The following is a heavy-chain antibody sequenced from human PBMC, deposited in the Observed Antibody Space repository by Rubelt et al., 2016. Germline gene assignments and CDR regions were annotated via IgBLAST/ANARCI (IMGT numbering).Heavy chain of an antibody. CDR1: GYTFTSYA. Sequence: QVQLVQSGAEVKKPGASVKVSCKASGYTFTSYAMHWVRQAPGQRLEWMGRIIPILGIANYAQKFQGRGTITADKSTSTAYMELSSLRSEDTAVYYGARDIIHDRITHNDVWGQGTTVTVSS. D-gene: IGHD3-3*01. J-gene: IGHJ6*02. V-gene: IGHV1-69*04. CDR3: ARDIIHDRITHNDV. CDR2: IIPILGIA.